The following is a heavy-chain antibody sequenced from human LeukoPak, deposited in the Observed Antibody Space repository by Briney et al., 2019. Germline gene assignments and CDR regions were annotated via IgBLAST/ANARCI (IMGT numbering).Heavy chain of an antibody. CDR3: ATNPTHCSSTSCYYYYYYMDV. J-gene: IGHJ6*03. CDR1: GFTFSSYW. V-gene: IGHV3-7*01. CDR2: IKQDGSEK. D-gene: IGHD2-2*01. Sequence: GGSLRLSCAASGFTFSSYWMSWVRQAPGKGLEWVANIKQDGSEKYYVDSVKGRFTISRDNAKNSLYLQMNSLRAEDTAVYYCATNPTHCSSTSCYYYYYYMDVWGKGTTVTISS.